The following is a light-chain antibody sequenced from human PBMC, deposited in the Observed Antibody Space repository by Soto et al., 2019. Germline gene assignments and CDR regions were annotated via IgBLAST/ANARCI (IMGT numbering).Light chain of an antibody. CDR2: EGS. V-gene: IGLV2-23*03. Sequence: QSVLTQPASVSGSPGQSITISCTGTSSDVGSYNLVSWYQQHPGKAPKLMIYEGSKRPSGVSNRFSGSKFGNTASLTISGLQAEDEADYYCCSYAGSSTFHVVFGGGTKVTVL. CDR3: CSYAGSSTFHVV. J-gene: IGLJ2*01. CDR1: SSDVGSYNL.